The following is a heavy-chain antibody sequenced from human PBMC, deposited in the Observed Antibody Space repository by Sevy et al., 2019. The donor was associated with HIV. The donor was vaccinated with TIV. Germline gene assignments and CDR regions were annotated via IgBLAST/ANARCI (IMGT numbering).Heavy chain of an antibody. CDR2: ISAYNGST. D-gene: IGHD6-19*01. Sequence: ASVKVSCKASGYTFTSYGISWVRQAPGQGLEWMGWISAYNGSTNYAQKLQGRVTMTTDTSTSTAYMELRSLRSDDTAVYYCARDYPVAGLNFGMDVWGQGTTVTVSS. CDR3: ARDYPVAGLNFGMDV. CDR1: GYTFTSYG. J-gene: IGHJ6*02. V-gene: IGHV1-18*01.